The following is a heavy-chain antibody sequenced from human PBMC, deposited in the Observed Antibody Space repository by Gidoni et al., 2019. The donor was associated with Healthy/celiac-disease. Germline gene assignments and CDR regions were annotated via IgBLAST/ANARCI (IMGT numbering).Heavy chain of an antibody. V-gene: IGHV4-61*02. J-gene: IGHJ4*02. CDR1: GGSISSGSYY. D-gene: IGHD6-19*01. Sequence: QVQLQESGPGLVKPSQTLSLTCTVPGGSISSGSYYWSWIRQPAGKGLEWIGRIYTSGSTNYNPSLKSRVTISVDTSKNQFSLKLSSVTAADTAVYYCASASGYSSGWLNDYWGQGTLVTVSS. CDR3: ASASGYSSGWLNDY. CDR2: IYTSGST.